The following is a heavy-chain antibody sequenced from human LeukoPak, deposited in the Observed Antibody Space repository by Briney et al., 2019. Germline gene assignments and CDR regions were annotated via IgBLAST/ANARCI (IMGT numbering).Heavy chain of an antibody. D-gene: IGHD6-25*01. V-gene: IGHV3-23*01. J-gene: IGHJ4*02. CDR3: VKDQRDY. Sequence: GGSLRLSCAASGFTFNTYTMSWVRQAPGQGLEWVSASIYNGDTYYADSVEGRFIISRDNSKSTLYLQMNSLRVEDTAVYYCVKDQRDYWGQGTLVTVSS. CDR1: GFTFNTYT. CDR2: SIYNGDT.